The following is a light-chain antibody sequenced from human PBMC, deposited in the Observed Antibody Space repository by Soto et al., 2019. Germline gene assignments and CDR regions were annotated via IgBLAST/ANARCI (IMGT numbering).Light chain of an antibody. Sequence: SYVLTQPPSVSVAPGKTARITCAGNNIGAYRVHWYRQRPGQAPVLVIYYDRDRPSGIPERFSGSNSGNTATLTISRVEAGDEADYYCQLWDSGGVFGPGTTVTVL. CDR2: YDR. V-gene: IGLV3-21*04. CDR1: NIGAYR. J-gene: IGLJ1*01. CDR3: QLWDSGGV.